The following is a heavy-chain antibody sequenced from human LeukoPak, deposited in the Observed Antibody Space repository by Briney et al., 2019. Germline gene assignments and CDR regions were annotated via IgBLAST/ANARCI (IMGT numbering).Heavy chain of an antibody. V-gene: IGHV3-74*01. D-gene: IGHD1-26*01. CDR3: VRGGAEWELLYGQGEFDY. Sequence: GSLRLSCAASGFTFSSHLMHWVRQAPGKGLVWVSRISSDGTYTNYADSVRGRFTISRDNAKNTLYLQMNSLRPEDTAVYFCVRGGAEWELLYGQGEFDYWGQGTLVTVSS. CDR1: GFTFSSHL. J-gene: IGHJ4*02. CDR2: ISSDGTYT.